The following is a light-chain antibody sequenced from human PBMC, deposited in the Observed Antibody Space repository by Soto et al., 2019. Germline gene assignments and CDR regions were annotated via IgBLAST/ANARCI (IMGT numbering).Light chain of an antibody. CDR3: ISYTASGTFWV. Sequence: QSALTQPASVSGSPGQSITISCTGSSSDIGDYNHVSWYQHHAGKVPKLVIFEVSNRPSGVSNRFSGSKSGNTASLTISGLQTEDEADYYCISYTASGTFWVVGGGTKLTVL. CDR2: EVS. CDR1: SSDIGDYNH. V-gene: IGLV2-14*01. J-gene: IGLJ3*02.